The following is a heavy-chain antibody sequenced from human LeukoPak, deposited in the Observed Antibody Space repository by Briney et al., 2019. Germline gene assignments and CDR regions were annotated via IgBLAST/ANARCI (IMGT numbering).Heavy chain of an antibody. Sequence: PGGSLRLSCAASGFTFSSYAMHWVRQAPGKGLEWVAVISYDGSNKYYADSVKGRFTISRDNSKNTLYLQMNSLRVEDTAVYYCAKGTMDGGQYYYDSSGGQGTLVTVSS. V-gene: IGHV3-30-3*01. CDR1: GFTFSSYA. CDR3: AKGTMDGGQYYYDSS. J-gene: IGHJ4*02. CDR2: ISYDGSNK. D-gene: IGHD3-22*01.